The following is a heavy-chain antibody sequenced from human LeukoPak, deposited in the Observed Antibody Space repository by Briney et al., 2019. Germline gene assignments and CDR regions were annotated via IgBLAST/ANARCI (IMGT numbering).Heavy chain of an antibody. CDR3: ARLSRIAAAGRRGNWFDP. CDR2: INPSGGST. V-gene: IGHV1-46*01. D-gene: IGHD6-13*01. Sequence: GASVKVSCKASGYTFTSYYMHWVRQAPGQGLEWMGIINPSGGSTSYAQKFQGRVTMTRNTSISTAYMELSSLRSEDTAVYYCARLSRIAAAGRRGNWFDPWGQGTLVTVSS. J-gene: IGHJ5*02. CDR1: GYTFTSYY.